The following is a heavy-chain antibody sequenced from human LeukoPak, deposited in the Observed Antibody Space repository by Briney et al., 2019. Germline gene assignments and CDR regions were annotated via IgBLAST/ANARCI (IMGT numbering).Heavy chain of an antibody. Sequence: ASVKVSCKASGYTFTGYYMHWVRQAPGQGLEWMGWINPNSGGTNYAQKFQGRATMTRDTSISTAYMELSRLRSDDTAVYYCARSGYGYNWFDPLGPGNPGHRLL. CDR3: ARSGYGYNWFDP. V-gene: IGHV1-2*02. D-gene: IGHD5-12*01. CDR2: INPNSGGT. CDR1: GYTFTGYY. J-gene: IGHJ5*02.